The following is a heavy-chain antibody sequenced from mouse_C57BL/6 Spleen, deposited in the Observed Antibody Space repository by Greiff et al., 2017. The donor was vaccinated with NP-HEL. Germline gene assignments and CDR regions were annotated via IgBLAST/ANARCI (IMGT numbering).Heavy chain of an antibody. CDR1: GFTFSDYG. D-gene: IGHD2-3*01. Sequence: EVQVVESGGGLVKPGGSLKLSCAASGFTFSDYGMHWVRQAPEKGLEWVAYISSGSSTIYYADTVKGRFTISRDNAKNTLFLQMTSLRSEDTAMYYCARIGSLGGYYNYYAMDYWGQGTSVTVSS. CDR3: ARIGSLGGYYNYYAMDY. CDR2: ISSGSSTI. V-gene: IGHV5-17*01. J-gene: IGHJ4*01.